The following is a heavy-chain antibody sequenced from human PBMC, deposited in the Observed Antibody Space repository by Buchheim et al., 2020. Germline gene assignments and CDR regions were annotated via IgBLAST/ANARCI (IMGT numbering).Heavy chain of an antibody. CDR1: GFSFSTNA. D-gene: IGHD3-3*02. CDR2: IGGDGRS. J-gene: IGHJ4*02. CDR3: AKDLHFWSGMDY. V-gene: IGHV3-23*01. Sequence: DVQLLQSGGGLVQPGGSLRLSCAASGFSFSTNAMSWVRQAPGRGLEWVSGIGGDGRSHYADSVQGRFTISRDSSKDTRYLQMNGLRVEDTATYYCAKDLHFWSGMDYWGQGAL.